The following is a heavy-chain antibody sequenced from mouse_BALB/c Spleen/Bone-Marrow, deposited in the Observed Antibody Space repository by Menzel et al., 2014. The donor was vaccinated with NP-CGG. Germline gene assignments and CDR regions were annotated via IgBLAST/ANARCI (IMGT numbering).Heavy chain of an antibody. J-gene: IGHJ2*01. Sequence: VQLQQPGPELVKPGASVKVSCKASGYAFASYNMHWVKQSHGKSLEWIGYIDPYNGGPRYNQIFKDKATLTVGKSSSTAYMHLNRLTSEDSAVFYCARGRSYYFDYWGQGTTLTVSS. CDR3: ARGRSYYFDY. CDR2: IDPYNGGP. CDR1: GYAFASYN. V-gene: IGHV1S135*01.